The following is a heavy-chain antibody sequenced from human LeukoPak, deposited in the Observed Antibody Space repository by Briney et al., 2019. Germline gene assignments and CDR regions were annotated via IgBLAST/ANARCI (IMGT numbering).Heavy chain of an antibody. Sequence: PSETLSLTCTVSGGSISSSSYYWGWIRQPPGKGLERIGGIYYSGSTYYNPSLKSRVTISVDTSKDQFSLKLSSVTAADTAVYYCARPTIVGATAWFDPWGQGTLVTVSS. CDR3: ARPTIVGATAWFDP. D-gene: IGHD1-26*01. J-gene: IGHJ5*02. V-gene: IGHV4-39*01. CDR1: GGSISSSSYY. CDR2: IYYSGST.